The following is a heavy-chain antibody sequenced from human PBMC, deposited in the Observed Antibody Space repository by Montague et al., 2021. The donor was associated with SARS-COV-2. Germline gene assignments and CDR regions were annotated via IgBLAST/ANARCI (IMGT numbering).Heavy chain of an antibody. D-gene: IGHD3-10*01. CDR3: ASMVRAQVYYFDY. J-gene: IGHJ4*02. Sequence: SETLSLTCTVSGGSISSSSYYWGWIRQPPGKELDWIGCNFYSGSTDYNLSLKSRVSISVDTSKNQFSLKLISVTAADTAVYYCASMVRAQVYYFDYWGQGTLVAVSS. CDR2: NFYSGST. V-gene: IGHV4-39*01. CDR1: GGSISSSSYY.